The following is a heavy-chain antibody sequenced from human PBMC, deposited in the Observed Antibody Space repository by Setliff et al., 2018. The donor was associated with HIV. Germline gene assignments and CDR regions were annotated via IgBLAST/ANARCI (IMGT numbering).Heavy chain of an antibody. D-gene: IGHD4-17*01. V-gene: IGHV4-4*09. CDR1: AGSISSYY. CDR2: ISTRGGT. CDR3: ARAFPMTTVVTQSGYGAFDI. J-gene: IGHJ3*02. Sequence: SETLSLTCTVSAGSISSYYWTWIRQPPGKGLEWIGYISTRGGTTYNPSLKSRVTISVDTSKNQFSLKLSSVTAADTAVYYCARAFPMTTVVTQSGYGAFDIWGQGTMVTVSS.